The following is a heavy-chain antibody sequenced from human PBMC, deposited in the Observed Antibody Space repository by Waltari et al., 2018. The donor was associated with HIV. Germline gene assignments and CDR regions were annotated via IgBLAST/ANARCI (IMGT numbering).Heavy chain of an antibody. CDR1: GFTFTSYA. J-gene: IGHJ4*02. CDR3: AAPSDPTVTRGIFDY. D-gene: IGHD4-4*01. V-gene: IGHV1-58*01. Sequence: QMQLVQSGPEVKKPGTSVKVSCKASGFTFTSYAVQWVRQARGQRLEWIGWIVVGSGNANYAQKFQERVTITRDMSTSTAYMELSSLRSEDTAVYYCAAPSDPTVTRGIFDYWGQGTLVTVSS. CDR2: IVVGSGNA.